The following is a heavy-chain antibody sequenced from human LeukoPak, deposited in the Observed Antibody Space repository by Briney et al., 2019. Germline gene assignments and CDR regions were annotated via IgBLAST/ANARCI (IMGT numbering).Heavy chain of an antibody. CDR3: AHLLDYGDNRLDF. CDR2: INAADNT. D-gene: IGHD4-17*01. CDR1: GYTFTTYA. V-gene: IGHV1-3*01. J-gene: IGHJ4*02. Sequence: GASEKVSCKASGYTFTTYAIHWVRQAPGQRLEWMGWINAADNTKYSQKFQGRVTFTRDTSASTAYMELSSLRSEDTAIYYCAHLLDYGDNRLDFWGQGTLVTVSS.